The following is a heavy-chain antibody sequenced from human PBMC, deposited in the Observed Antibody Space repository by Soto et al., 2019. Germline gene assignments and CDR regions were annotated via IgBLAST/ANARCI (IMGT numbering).Heavy chain of an antibody. CDR1: EFTFSSYG. CDR2: IWYDGSNK. Sequence: QVQLVESGGGVVQPGRSLRLSCAASEFTFSSYGMHWVRQAPGKGLEWVAVIWYDGSNKYYADSVKGRFTISRDNSKNTLYLQMNSLRAEDTAVYYCARQLELREYFDYWGQGTLVTVSS. CDR3: ARQLELREYFDY. D-gene: IGHD1-7*01. V-gene: IGHV3-33*01. J-gene: IGHJ4*02.